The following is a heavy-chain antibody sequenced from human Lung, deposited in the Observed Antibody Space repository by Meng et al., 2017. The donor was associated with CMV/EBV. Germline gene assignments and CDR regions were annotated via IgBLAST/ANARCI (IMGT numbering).Heavy chain of an antibody. CDR1: GCSISSYS. CDR3: ARNSPAAPHYYYYGMDV. J-gene: IGHJ6*02. CDR2: IYYSGST. D-gene: IGHD2-2*01. Sequence: GSLRLXCTVSGCSISSYSWSWIRQPPGKGLEWIGYIYYSGSTNYNPSLKSRVTISVDTSKNQFSLKLSSVTAADTAVYYCARNSPAAPHYYYYGMDVWGQGTTVTVSS. V-gene: IGHV4-59*01.